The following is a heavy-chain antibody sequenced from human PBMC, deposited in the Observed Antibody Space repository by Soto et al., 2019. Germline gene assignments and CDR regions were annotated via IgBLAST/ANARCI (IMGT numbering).Heavy chain of an antibody. CDR1: GGTFSSYA. D-gene: IGHD6-13*01. CDR2: IIPIFGTA. Sequence: ASVKVSCKASGGTFSSYAISWVRQAPGQGLEWMGGIIPIFGTANYEQKFQGRVTITADESTSTAYMELSSLRSEDTAVYYCARDIEGRSSWRDYWGQGTLVTVSS. CDR3: ARDIEGRSSWRDY. V-gene: IGHV1-69*13. J-gene: IGHJ4*02.